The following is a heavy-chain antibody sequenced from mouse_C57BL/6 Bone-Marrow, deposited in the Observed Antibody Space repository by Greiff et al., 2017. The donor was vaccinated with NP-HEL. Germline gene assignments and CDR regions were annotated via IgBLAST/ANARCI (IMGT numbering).Heavy chain of an antibody. Sequence: VQLQESGAELVRPGTSVKLSCKASGYTFTSYWMHWVKQRPGQGLEWIGVIDPSDSYTNYNQKFKGKATLTVDTSSSTAYMQLSSLTSEDSAVYYCARKFDYYGSSPYAMDYWGQGTSVTVSS. CDR3: ARKFDYYGSSPYAMDY. D-gene: IGHD1-1*01. CDR1: GYTFTSYW. V-gene: IGHV1-59*01. J-gene: IGHJ4*01. CDR2: IDPSDSYT.